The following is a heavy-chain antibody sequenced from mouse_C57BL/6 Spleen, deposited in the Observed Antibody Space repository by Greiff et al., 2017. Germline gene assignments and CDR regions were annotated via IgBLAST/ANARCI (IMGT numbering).Heavy chain of an antibody. CDR1: GYTFTSYW. Sequence: VQLQQPGAELVMPGASVKLSCKASGYTFTSYWMHWVKQRPGQGLEWIGEIDPSDSYTNYNQKFKGKSTLTVDKSSSTAYMQLSSLTSEDSAVXYCARQGDYPWFAYRGQGALGTVSA. V-gene: IGHV1-69*01. CDR2: IDPSDSYT. CDR3: ARQGDYPWFAY. D-gene: IGHD2-4*01. J-gene: IGHJ3*01.